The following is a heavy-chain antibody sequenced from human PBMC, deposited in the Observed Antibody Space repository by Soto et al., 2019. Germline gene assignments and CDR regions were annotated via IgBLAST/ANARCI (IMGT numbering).Heavy chain of an antibody. V-gene: IGHV4-59*08. CDR1: GGSISSYY. J-gene: IGHJ5*02. Sequence: SETLSLTCTVSGGSISSYYWSWIRQPPGKGLEWIGYIYYSGSTNYNPSLKSRVTISVDTSKNQFSLKLSSVTAADTAVYYCASSQLELRWFDPWGQGTLVTVSS. D-gene: IGHD1-1*01. CDR2: IYYSGST. CDR3: ASSQLELRWFDP.